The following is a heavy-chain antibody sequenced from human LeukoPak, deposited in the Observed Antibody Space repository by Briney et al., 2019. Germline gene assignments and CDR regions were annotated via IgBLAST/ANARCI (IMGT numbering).Heavy chain of an antibody. J-gene: IGHJ4*02. V-gene: IGHV3-48*01. CDR1: GFTFSSYR. CDR3: ARREIRGVIVY. Sequence: PGGSLRLSCAASGFTFSSYRMNWVRQAPGKGLEWVSYISSSSSTIYYADSVKGRFTISRDNAKNSLYLQINSLRAEDTAVYYCARREIRGVIVYWGQGALVTVSS. D-gene: IGHD3-10*01. CDR2: ISSSSSTI.